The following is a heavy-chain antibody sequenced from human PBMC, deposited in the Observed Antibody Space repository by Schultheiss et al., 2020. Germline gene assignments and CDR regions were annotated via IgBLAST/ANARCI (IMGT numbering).Heavy chain of an antibody. CDR1: GGSISSYY. V-gene: IGHV4-4*07. J-gene: IGHJ5*02. D-gene: IGHD3-10*01. CDR2: IYTSGST. Sequence: GSLRLSCTVSGGSISSYYWSWIRQPAGKGLEWIGRIYTSGSTNYNPSLKSRVTMSVDTSKNQFSLKLSSVTAADTAVYYCAREQTQLLWFGELFWFDPWGQGTLVTVSS. CDR3: AREQTQLLWFGELFWFDP.